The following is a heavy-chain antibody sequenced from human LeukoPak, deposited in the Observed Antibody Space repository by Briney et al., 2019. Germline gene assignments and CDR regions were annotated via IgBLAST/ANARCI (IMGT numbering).Heavy chain of an antibody. J-gene: IGHJ4*01. CDR1: GGSFSGYY. V-gene: IGHV4-34*01. D-gene: IGHD6-19*01. Sequence: PETPSVSCAVYGGSFSGYYRSWIRQPPGKGLEWIGEINYSGNTNYNPSLKSRVTISVDTSKNQFSLKLSSVTAADTAVYYCARSDSSGWTMGSFDYWGHGTPFTVSS. CDR3: ARSDSSGWTMGSFDY. CDR2: INYSGNT.